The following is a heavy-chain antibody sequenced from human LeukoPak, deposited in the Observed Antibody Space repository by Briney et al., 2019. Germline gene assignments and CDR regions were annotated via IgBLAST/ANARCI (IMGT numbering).Heavy chain of an antibody. CDR3: ARDSKILRYFDWFRPDAFDI. J-gene: IGHJ3*02. CDR2: INPNSGGT. Sequence: ASVKDSRKASGYTFTGYYMHWGRQAPGQGLEWMGWINPNSGGTNYAQKFQGRVTMTRDTSISTAYMELSRLRSDDTAVYYCARDSKILRYFDWFRPDAFDIWGQGTMVTVSS. V-gene: IGHV1-2*02. CDR1: GYTFTGYY. D-gene: IGHD3-9*01.